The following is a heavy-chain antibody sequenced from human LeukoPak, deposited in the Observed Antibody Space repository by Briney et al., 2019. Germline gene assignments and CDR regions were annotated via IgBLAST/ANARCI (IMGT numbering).Heavy chain of an antibody. V-gene: IGHV3-33*01. Sequence: GRSLRLSCAASGVTFSSYGMHWVRQAPGKGLRWVAVVWYDGSNKYYADSVKGRFTISRDNSKNTLYLQMNSLRAEDTAVYYCARVITIFGVVPPAYYFDYWGQGTLVTVSS. CDR2: VWYDGSNK. CDR3: ARVITIFGVVPPAYYFDY. D-gene: IGHD3-3*01. J-gene: IGHJ4*02. CDR1: GVTFSSYG.